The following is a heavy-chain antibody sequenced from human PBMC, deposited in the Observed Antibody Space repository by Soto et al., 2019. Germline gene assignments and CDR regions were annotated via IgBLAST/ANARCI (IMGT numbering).Heavy chain of an antibody. J-gene: IGHJ6*02. CDR2: ISGYNGNT. Sequence: ASVKVSCKSSDNTFTHYGINWVRQAPGQGLEWMGWISGYNGNTKYAQEFQDRVTMTADTSTRTAFMEVRSLTSDDTGVYFCAATGGNYFGLDVWGQGTTVTAP. V-gene: IGHV1-18*01. CDR3: AATGGNYFGLDV. CDR1: DNTFTHYG. D-gene: IGHD2-8*02.